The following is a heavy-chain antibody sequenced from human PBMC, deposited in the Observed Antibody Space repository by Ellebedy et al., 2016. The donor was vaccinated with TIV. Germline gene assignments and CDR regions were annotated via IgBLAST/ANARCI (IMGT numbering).Heavy chain of an antibody. CDR1: GFTFSDYY. Sequence: GESLKISCAASGFTFSDYYMSWIRQAPGKGLEWVSYISGSRSNIYYADSVKGRFTISRDNAKHSLYLQMDSLRAEDTAVYFCARAPRGGTDYWGQGTLVTVSS. CDR3: ARAPRGGTDY. J-gene: IGHJ4*02. D-gene: IGHD3-10*01. V-gene: IGHV3-11*01. CDR2: ISGSRSNI.